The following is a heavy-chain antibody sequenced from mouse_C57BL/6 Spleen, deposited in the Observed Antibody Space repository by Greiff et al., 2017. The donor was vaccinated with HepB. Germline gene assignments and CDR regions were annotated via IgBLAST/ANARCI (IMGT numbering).Heavy chain of an antibody. J-gene: IGHJ2*01. D-gene: IGHD1-1*01. V-gene: IGHV5-15*01. CDR1: GFTFSDYG. Sequence: DVKLVESGGGLVQPGGSLKLSCAASGFTFSDYGMAWVRQAPRKGPEWVAFISNLAYSIYYADPVTGRFTISRENAKNTLYLEMSSLRSEDTAMYYCARHAIVLGYFDYWGQGTTLTVSS. CDR3: ARHAIVLGYFDY. CDR2: ISNLAYSI.